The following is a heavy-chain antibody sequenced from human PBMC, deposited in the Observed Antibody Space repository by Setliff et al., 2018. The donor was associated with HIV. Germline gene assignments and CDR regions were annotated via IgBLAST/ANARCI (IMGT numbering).Heavy chain of an antibody. J-gene: IGHJ3*01. D-gene: IGHD2-15*01. V-gene: IGHV1-2*06. CDR1: TFLVTGYN. Sequence: ASVKVSCKALTFLVTGYNIHWVRLAPGHGPEWLGRINPNNGGTDYAQRFQGRVTMSLDTSTNTVYLELKGLTSDDTAVYYCAKPRIFDSFDVWGPGTVVTVSS. CDR2: INPNNGGT. CDR3: AKPRIFDSFDV.